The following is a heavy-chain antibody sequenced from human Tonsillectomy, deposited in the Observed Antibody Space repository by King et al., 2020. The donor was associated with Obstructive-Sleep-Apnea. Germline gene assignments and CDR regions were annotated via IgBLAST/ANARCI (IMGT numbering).Heavy chain of an antibody. J-gene: IGHJ4*02. CDR3: ARVGSSSWYYFDY. CDR2: INPKSGGT. V-gene: IGHV1-2*02. CDR1: GYTFTGYS. Sequence: QLVQSGAEVKKPGASVKVSCKASGYTFTGYSMHWVRQAPGQGLEWMGWINPKSGGTNYAQKFQARVTMTRDTSISTAYMELTRLRSDDTAVYYCARVGSSSWYYFDYWGQGTLVTVSS. D-gene: IGHD6-13*01.